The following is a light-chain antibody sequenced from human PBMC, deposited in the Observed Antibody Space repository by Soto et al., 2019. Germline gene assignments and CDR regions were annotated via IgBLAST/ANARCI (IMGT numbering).Light chain of an antibody. J-gene: IGKJ1*01. CDR3: QQYDNLAT. CDR1: QDSSNY. CDR2: DAS. V-gene: IGKV1-33*01. Sequence: DIQMTQSPSSLSASVVNRVTITCQASQDSSNYVNWYQQKPGKAPKLVIYDASNLETCVPSRFSGSGSETDFSFTISSLQPEHIATYYCQQYDNLATVGQGTKVEIK.